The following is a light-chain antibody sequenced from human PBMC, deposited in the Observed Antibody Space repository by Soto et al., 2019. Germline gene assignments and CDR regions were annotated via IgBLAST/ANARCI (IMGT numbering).Light chain of an antibody. V-gene: IGLV2-14*01. CDR1: SSDVGGYNY. J-gene: IGLJ1*01. CDR2: DDS. CDR3: SSYTSSSIFYV. Sequence: QSVLTQPASVSGSPGQSITISCTGTSSDVGGYNYVSWYQQHPGKAPKLMIYDDSNRPSGVSNRFSGSKSGNTASLTISGLQAEDEADYYCSSYTSSSIFYVFGTGTKVTVL.